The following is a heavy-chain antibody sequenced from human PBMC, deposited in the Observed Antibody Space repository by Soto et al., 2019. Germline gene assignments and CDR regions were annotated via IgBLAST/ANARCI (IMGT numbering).Heavy chain of an antibody. V-gene: IGHV3-30-3*01. Sequence: AGGSLRLSCAASGFTFSSYAMHWVRQAPGKGLEWVAVISYDGSNKYYADSVKGRFTISRDNSKNTLYLQMNSLRAEDTAVYYCARQAVLRFLEWVPPDYWGQGTLVTVSS. CDR2: ISYDGSNK. CDR1: GFTFSSYA. J-gene: IGHJ4*02. CDR3: ARQAVLRFLEWVPPDY. D-gene: IGHD3-3*01.